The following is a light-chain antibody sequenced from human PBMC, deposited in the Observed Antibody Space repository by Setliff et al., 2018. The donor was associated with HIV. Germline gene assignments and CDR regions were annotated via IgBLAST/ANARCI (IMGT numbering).Light chain of an antibody. CDR3: QVWDSSSDHHV. CDR1: NIESKS. Sequence: SYELSQPPSVSVAPGKTARITCGVNNIESKSVHWYQQKPGQAPVLVVYDNSDRPSGIPERFSGSNSGNTATLTISRVEAGDEADYYCQVWDSSSDHHVFGTGTKVTVL. V-gene: IGLV3-21*03. J-gene: IGLJ1*01. CDR2: DNS.